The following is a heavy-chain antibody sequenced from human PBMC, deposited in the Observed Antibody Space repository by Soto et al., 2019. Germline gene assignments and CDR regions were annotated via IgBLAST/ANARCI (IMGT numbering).Heavy chain of an antibody. CDR2: IYPADSDT. Sequence: GESLKISCKGSGYDFSSYWIGWVRQVPGKGLEWMAIIYPADSDTKYSPSFQGQVTISADKSTSTAYLQWSSLKASDTAMYYGARHGCQMITKHPFDLWGQGPLVIVSS. CDR3: ARHGCQMITKHPFDL. J-gene: IGHJ5*02. V-gene: IGHV5-51*01. D-gene: IGHD3-16*01. CDR1: GYDFSSYW.